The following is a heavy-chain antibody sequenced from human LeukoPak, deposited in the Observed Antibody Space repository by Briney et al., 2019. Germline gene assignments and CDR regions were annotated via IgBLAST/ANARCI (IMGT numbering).Heavy chain of an antibody. CDR1: GGTFSSYA. J-gene: IGHJ4*02. CDR2: IIPIFGTA. Sequence: SVKVSCKASGGTFSSYAISWVRQAPGQGLEWMGGIIPIFGTANYAQKFQGRVTITADESTSTAYMELSSLRSEDTAVYYCARSLYGDYFFDYWGQGTLVTVSS. CDR3: ARSLYGDYFFDY. V-gene: IGHV1-69*13. D-gene: IGHD4-17*01.